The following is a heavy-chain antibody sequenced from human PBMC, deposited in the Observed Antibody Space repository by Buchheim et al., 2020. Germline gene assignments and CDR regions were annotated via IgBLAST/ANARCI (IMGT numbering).Heavy chain of an antibody. CDR2: ITPLLGAP. CDR3: ASTHRITGTTFFEF. Sequence: QVQLLQSGTEVKKPGSSVKVSCKTSGDSFIFNTYAINWVRQAPGQGPEWMGGITPLLGAPKYAPRFQGRLPITPDAATTSVYMELSSLASDDTAIYYCASTHRITGTTFFEFWGQGT. J-gene: IGHJ4*02. D-gene: IGHD1-20*01. CDR1: GDSFIFNTYA. V-gene: IGHV1-69*01.